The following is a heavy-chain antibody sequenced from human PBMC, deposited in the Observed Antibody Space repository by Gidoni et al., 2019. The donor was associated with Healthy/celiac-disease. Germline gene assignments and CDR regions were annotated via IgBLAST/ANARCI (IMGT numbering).Heavy chain of an antibody. V-gene: IGHV3-23*01. CDR1: GFTFSSYA. CDR2: ISGSGGST. D-gene: IGHD3-10*01. J-gene: IGHJ4*01. CDR3: AKDENYYGSGSYFP. Sequence: EVQLLESGVGLVQPGGSLRLSCAASGFTFSSYAMSWVRPAPGKGLEWVSAISGSGGSTYYADSVKGRFTISRDNSKNTLYLQMNSLRAEETAVYYCAKDENYYGSGSYFPWGQGTLVTVSS.